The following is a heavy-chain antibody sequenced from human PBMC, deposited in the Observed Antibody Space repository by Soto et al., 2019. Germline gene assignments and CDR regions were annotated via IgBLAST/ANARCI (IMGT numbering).Heavy chain of an antibody. J-gene: IGHJ6*02. V-gene: IGHV1-18*01. CDR1: GYTFIRYG. Sequence: QVQLAQSANEVKKPGASVRVSCKAAGYTFIRYGIAWVRQAPGQGLEWMGWISPYNDYTVYAQKFQGRVSMTADTSTRTVYMNLRGLKSDDTAVYYCARGGYYDNSWGKLSHDGLVVWVQGPSVVVSS. D-gene: IGHD3-16*01. CDR2: ISPYNDYT. CDR3: ARGGYYDNSWGKLSHDGLVV.